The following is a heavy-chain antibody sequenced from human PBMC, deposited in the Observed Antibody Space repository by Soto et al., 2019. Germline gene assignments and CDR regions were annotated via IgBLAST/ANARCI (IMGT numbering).Heavy chain of an antibody. CDR3: ARHNYGSGSTYFDY. J-gene: IGHJ4*02. CDR1: GGSISSSSYY. V-gene: IGHV4-39*01. D-gene: IGHD3-10*01. CDR2: IFYSGST. Sequence: SETLSLTCTVSGGSISSSSYYWGWIRQPPGKGQEWIGSIFYSGSTYYNPSLKSRVTISVDTSKNQLSLKLNSMTAADTAVYYCARHNYGSGSTYFDYWGQGTLVTVS.